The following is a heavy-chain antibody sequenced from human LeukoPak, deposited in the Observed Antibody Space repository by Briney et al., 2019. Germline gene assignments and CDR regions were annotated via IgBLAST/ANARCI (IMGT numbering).Heavy chain of an antibody. J-gene: IGHJ4*02. V-gene: IGHV7-4-1*02. CDR2: INTNTGSP. Sequence: ASVKVSCRASGYTFTSYAMNWVPQAPGQGLESMAWINTNTGSPTYAQGFTGRFVFSLDTSVSTGYLQISSLKAEDTAVYYCARDRYYGSGSYYVDYWGQGTLVTVSS. CDR1: GYTFTSYA. CDR3: ARDRYYGSGSYYVDY. D-gene: IGHD3-10*01.